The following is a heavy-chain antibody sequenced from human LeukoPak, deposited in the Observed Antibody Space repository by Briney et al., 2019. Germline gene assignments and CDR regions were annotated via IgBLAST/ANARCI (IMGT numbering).Heavy chain of an antibody. CDR2: ISSSGNEV. CDR1: GLPFSGYE. Sequence: GGSLRLSCAASGLPFSGYEVNWVRQAPGKGLVWIAYISSSGNEVHYDVSVKGRFTISRDNALNSVDLQMNSLRDEDTATYYCARGARFFGSGSYDYWGQGTLVTVSS. V-gene: IGHV3-48*03. CDR3: ARGARFFGSGSYDY. D-gene: IGHD3-10*01. J-gene: IGHJ4*02.